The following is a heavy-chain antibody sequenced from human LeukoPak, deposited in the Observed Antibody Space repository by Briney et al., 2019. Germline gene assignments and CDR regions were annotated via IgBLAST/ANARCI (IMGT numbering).Heavy chain of an antibody. V-gene: IGHV3-74*01. CDR1: GFTVSSNY. J-gene: IGHJ2*01. Sequence: GGSLRLSCAASGFTVSSNYMSWVRQAPGKGLEWVSRIKTDGSTITYADSVKGRFTISRDNAMNTLYLQMNSLGAEDTAVYYCARVGQGEWFFDLWGRGTLVTVSS. D-gene: IGHD1-26*01. CDR2: IKTDGSTI. CDR3: ARVGQGEWFFDL.